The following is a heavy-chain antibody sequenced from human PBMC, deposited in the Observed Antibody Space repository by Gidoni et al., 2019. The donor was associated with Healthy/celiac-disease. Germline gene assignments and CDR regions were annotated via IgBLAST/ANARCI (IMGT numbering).Heavy chain of an antibody. D-gene: IGHD6-19*01. CDR1: GGSISSRSYY. Sequence: QLQLQESGPGLVKPSETLSLTCTVSGGSISSRSYYWGWIRQPPGKGLEWIGSIYYSGSTYYNPSLKSRVTISVDTSKNQFSLKLSSVTAADTAVYYCARHAAWEQWLYRFDYWGQGTLVTVSS. CDR3: ARHAAWEQWLYRFDY. J-gene: IGHJ4*02. CDR2: IYYSGST. V-gene: IGHV4-39*01.